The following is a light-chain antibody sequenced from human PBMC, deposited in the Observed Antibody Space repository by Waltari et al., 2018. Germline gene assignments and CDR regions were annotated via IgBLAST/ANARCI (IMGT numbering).Light chain of an antibody. CDR3: CSNVGSSVF. CDR2: EGN. Sequence: QSALTQPASVSGSPGQSIPISCTGSHTNGGSYNLVSWYQKHPGKAPKLLIYEGNRRPSGVSNRFSGSKSDNTASLTLSGLQAEDEADYYCCSNVGSSVFFGGGTKLTVL. V-gene: IGLV2-23*03. J-gene: IGLJ2*01. CDR1: HTNGGSYNL.